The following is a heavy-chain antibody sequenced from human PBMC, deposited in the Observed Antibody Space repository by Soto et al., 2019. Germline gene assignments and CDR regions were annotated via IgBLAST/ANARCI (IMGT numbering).Heavy chain of an antibody. CDR1: GFTFSNYA. Sequence: GGSLRLSCAASGFTFSNYAMSWVRQAPGKGLEWVSAISGSGGSTYYADSVKGRFTISRDNSKNTLYLQMNSLRAEDTAVYYCAKRAVAGSFDYYYYGMDVWGQGTTVTAP. V-gene: IGHV3-23*01. J-gene: IGHJ6*02. CDR2: ISGSGGST. D-gene: IGHD6-19*01. CDR3: AKRAVAGSFDYYYYGMDV.